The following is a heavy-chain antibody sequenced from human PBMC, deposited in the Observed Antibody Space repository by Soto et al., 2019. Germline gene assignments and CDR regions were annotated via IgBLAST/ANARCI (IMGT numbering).Heavy chain of an antibody. J-gene: IGHJ3*02. V-gene: IGHV6-1*01. CDR3: VRRTQGSFDI. CDR2: TYYRSNWYN. Sequence: KQSQTLSLTCAISGDSVSSNSAAWHWIRQSPSRGLEWLGRTYYRSNWYNDYAVSLRSRITINPDTSKNQCSLQLNSVTPEDTAVYYCVRRTQGSFDIWGQGAMVTVSS. D-gene: IGHD2-15*01. CDR1: GDSVSSNSAA.